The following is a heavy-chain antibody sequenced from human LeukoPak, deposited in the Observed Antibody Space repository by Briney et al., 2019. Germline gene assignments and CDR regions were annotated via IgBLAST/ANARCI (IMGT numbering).Heavy chain of an antibody. V-gene: IGHV4-34*01. CDR3: ARGVPRLRLRYFDWFPSRFDY. Sequence: SETLSLTCAVYGGSFSGYYWSWIRRPPGKGLEWIGEINHSGSTNCNPSLKSRVTISVDTSKNQFSLKLSSVTAADTAVYYCARGVPRLRLRYFDWFPSRFDYWGQGTLVTVSS. J-gene: IGHJ4*02. CDR2: INHSGST. D-gene: IGHD3-9*01. CDR1: GGSFSGYY.